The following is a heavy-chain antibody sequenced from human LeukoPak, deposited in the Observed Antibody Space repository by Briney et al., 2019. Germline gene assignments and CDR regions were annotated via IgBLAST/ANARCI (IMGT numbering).Heavy chain of an antibody. V-gene: IGHV3-11*01. CDR3: AREGRGFYGDFDY. D-gene: IGHD3-22*01. Sequence: GGSLRLSCSASGFTFNDYDMNWIRQAPGKGLEWISYIRSDGSTIYDADSVRGRFTVSRDNAKNSLYLQMNSLRAEDTAVYYCAREGRGFYGDFDYWGQGILVTVSS. CDR1: GFTFNDYD. CDR2: IRSDGSTI. J-gene: IGHJ4*02.